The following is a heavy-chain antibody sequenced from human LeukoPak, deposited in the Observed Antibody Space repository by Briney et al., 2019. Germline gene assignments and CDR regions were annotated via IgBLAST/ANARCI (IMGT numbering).Heavy chain of an antibody. CDR2: ISPSGGST. CDR1: GYTFTSNY. D-gene: IGHD3-22*01. V-gene: IGHV1-46*01. J-gene: IGHJ4*02. Sequence: ASVKVSCKAFGYTFTSNYMHWVRQAPGQGPEWMGVISPSGGSTTYAQKFQGRVTLTRDMSTSTDYLELSSLRSEDTAVYYCARDSGYDSSGCMFDYWGQGTLVTVSS. CDR3: ARDSGYDSSGCMFDY.